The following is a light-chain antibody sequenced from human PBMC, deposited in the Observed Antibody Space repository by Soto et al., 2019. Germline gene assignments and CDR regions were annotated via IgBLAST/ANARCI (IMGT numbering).Light chain of an antibody. Sequence: QSALTQPASVSGSPGQSITISCTGTSSDVGGYKYVSWYQQHPGKAPKLIIYEVSNRPSGVSNRFSGSKSGNTASLTISGLQAEDEADYYCSSYASTNTYVFATGTQLTVL. V-gene: IGLV2-14*01. CDR1: SSDVGGYKY. CDR2: EVS. J-gene: IGLJ1*01. CDR3: SSYASTNTYV.